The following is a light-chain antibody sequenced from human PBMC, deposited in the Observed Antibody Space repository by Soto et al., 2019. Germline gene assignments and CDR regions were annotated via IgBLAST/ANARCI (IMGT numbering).Light chain of an antibody. CDR1: QSVSIN. CDR3: KQVNDWLLWA. Sequence: AEQPRSPKESTFVCSADSQSVSINLAWYQQKPGQAHRLLIYGASTRATGVPARFSGSWSGTDFRLTISGLESEDYAVYVCKQVNDWLLWAFGQGTKVDIK. CDR2: GAS. J-gene: IGKJ1*01. V-gene: IGKV3-15*01.